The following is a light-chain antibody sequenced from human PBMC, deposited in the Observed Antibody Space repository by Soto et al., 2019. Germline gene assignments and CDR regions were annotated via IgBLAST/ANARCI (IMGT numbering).Light chain of an antibody. CDR3: QHRSNWPRLT. J-gene: IGKJ4*01. V-gene: IGKV3-11*01. CDR2: DAV. CDR1: QSVSSF. Sequence: EIELTQSPDTLSLSPGERATLSCRASQSVSSFLVWYQQKPGQAPRLLIYDAVNRVTGIPARFSGSGSGTDFTLTISSLEPEDFAVYYCQHRSNWPRLTFGGGTKVEIK.